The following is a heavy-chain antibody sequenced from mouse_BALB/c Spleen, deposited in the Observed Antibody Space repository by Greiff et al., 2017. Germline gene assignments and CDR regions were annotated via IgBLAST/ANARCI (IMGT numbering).Heavy chain of an antibody. Sequence: VQLQQSGAELVRPGSSVKISCKASGYAFSSYWMNWVKQRPGQGLEWIGQIYPGDGYTNYNGKFKGKATLTADKSSSTAYMQLSSLTSEDSAVYFCARMDYDYEGAYWGQGTLVTVSA. J-gene: IGHJ3*01. V-gene: IGHV1-80*01. CDR2: IYPGDGYT. CDR3: ARMDYDYEGAY. CDR1: GYAFSSYW. D-gene: IGHD2-4*01.